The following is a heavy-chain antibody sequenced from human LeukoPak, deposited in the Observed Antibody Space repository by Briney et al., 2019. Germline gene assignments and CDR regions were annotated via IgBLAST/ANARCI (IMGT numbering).Heavy chain of an antibody. Sequence: SETLSLTCTVSGDSISAYYWSWVQEPPRKGLEWIAFVHKTGSINYNPSLKSRATISMDTSNSQFSLHVNSVTAADTAVYYCTKYGGSPANYFDSWGPGTLVTVSP. J-gene: IGHJ4*02. CDR1: GDSISAYY. D-gene: IGHD1-26*01. CDR2: VHKTGSI. CDR3: TKYGGSPANYFDS. V-gene: IGHV4-59*08.